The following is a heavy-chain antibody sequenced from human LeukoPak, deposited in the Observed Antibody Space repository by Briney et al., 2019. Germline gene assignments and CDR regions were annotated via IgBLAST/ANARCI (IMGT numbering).Heavy chain of an antibody. J-gene: IGHJ4*02. V-gene: IGHV3-74*01. CDR2: ITNDGSST. CDR1: GFTFSSYW. CDR3: VKGLVQTTMSYSVDY. D-gene: IGHD1-1*01. Sequence: PGGSLRLSCAASGFTFSSYWMSWVRQAPGKGLVWVSRITNDGSSTTYADSVKGRFTISRDNAKNMLYLQVNSLRAEDTAVYYCVKGLVQTTMSYSVDYWGQGALVTVSS.